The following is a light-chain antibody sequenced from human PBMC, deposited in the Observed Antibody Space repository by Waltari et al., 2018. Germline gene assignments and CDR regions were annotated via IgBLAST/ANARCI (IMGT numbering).Light chain of an antibody. Sequence: QLVLTQSPSASASLGASVKLTCTLSSGHSTNIIAWHQQQPEKGPRYLMKVNSDGSHSKGDQIPDRFSGSSSGAEHYLTISSLQSEDEADDYCQTGGHGTWVFGGGTKLTVL. V-gene: IGLV4-69*01. CDR1: SGHSTNI. CDR2: VNSDGSH. CDR3: QTGGHGTWV. J-gene: IGLJ3*02.